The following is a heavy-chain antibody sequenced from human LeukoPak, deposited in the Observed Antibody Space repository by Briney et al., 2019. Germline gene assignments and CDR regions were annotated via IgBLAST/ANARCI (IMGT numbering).Heavy chain of an antibody. V-gene: IGHV4-34*01. CDR1: GGSFSGYY. Sequence: SETLSLTCAVYGGSFSGYYWSWIRQPPGKGLEWIGEINHSGSTNYNPSLKSRVTMSVDTSKNQFSLKLSSVTAADTAVYYCARGGKYYDILTEDYWGQGTLVTVSS. CDR3: ARGGKYYDILTEDY. J-gene: IGHJ4*02. D-gene: IGHD3-9*01. CDR2: INHSGST.